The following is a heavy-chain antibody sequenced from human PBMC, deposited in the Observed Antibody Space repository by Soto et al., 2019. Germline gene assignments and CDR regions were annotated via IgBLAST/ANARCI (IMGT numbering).Heavy chain of an antibody. CDR2: IYSGGST. Sequence: PGGSLRLSCAASGFILSTYSMSWVRQAPGKGLEWVSAIYSGGSTYYADSVKGGCTTSSDNSDNTLYLQLNSLRTDDTAVYYCGKSGGNGGFGDDFDVWGQGTMVTVSS. CDR1: GFILSTYS. CDR3: GKSGGNGGFGDDFDV. V-gene: IGHV3-53*01. D-gene: IGHD3-10*01. J-gene: IGHJ3*01.